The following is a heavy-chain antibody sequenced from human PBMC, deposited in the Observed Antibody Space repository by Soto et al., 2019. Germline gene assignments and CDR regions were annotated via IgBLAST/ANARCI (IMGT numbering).Heavy chain of an antibody. Sequence: EVQLVESGGGLVKPGGSLRLSCVVSGLTFSKVWMSWVRQAPGKGLEWLGRITSQPDGETTDYAAPVKGRFTISRDDSKNTVYLQMSSLKTEDTALYYCTTDGRSDFWGQGTLVTVS. V-gene: IGHV3-15*01. CDR2: ITSQPDGETT. J-gene: IGHJ4*02. CDR3: TTDGRSDF. CDR1: GLTFSKVW.